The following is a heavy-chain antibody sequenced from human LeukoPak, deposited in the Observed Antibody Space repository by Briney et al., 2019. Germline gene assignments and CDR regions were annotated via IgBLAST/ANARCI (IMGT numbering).Heavy chain of an antibody. CDR1: GFTFSGSG. J-gene: IGHJ4*02. D-gene: IGHD4/OR15-4a*01. CDR2: IRSKANNYGT. CDR3: SRQPPDYGGSDH. V-gene: IGHV3-73*01. Sequence: GGSLRLSCAASGFTFSGSGMHWVRQASGKGLELVGRIRSKANNYGTAYAASVKGRFTISRDDSKNTAYLQMNSLKTEDTAVYYCSRQPPDYGGSDHWGQGTLVTVSS.